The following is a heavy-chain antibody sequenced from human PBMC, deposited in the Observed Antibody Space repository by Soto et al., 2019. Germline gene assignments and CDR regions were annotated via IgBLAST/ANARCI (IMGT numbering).Heavy chain of an antibody. Sequence: LRLSCAASGFTLSRHTMNWVRQAPGKGLEWVSFIGSRTSDIYYADSVKGRFTISRDNAKNSLYLDLTRLRAEDTAVYFCVRDYYDTSGYPNTFDMWGQGTMVTVPS. J-gene: IGHJ3*02. D-gene: IGHD3-22*01. CDR2: IGSRTSDI. V-gene: IGHV3-21*01. CDR1: GFTLSRHT. CDR3: VRDYYDTSGYPNTFDM.